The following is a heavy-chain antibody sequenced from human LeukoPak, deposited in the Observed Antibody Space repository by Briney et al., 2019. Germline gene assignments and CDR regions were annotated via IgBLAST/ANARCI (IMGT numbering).Heavy chain of an antibody. V-gene: IGHV4-31*03. CDR2: IYYSGST. D-gene: IGHD6-6*01. CDR3: ARDQRQLGFSFLDY. CDR1: GGSISSGGYY. Sequence: SETPSLTCTVSGGSISSGGYYWSWIRQHPGKGLEWIGYIYYSGSTYYNPSLKSRVTISVDTSKNQFSLKLSSVTAADTAVYYCARDQRQLGFSFLDYWGQGTLVTVSS. J-gene: IGHJ4*02.